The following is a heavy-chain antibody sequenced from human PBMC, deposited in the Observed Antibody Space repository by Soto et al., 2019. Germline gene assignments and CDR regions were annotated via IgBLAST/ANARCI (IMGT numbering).Heavy chain of an antibody. Sequence: QVQLVQSGAEMKKPGSSVKVSCQSSGGTFNTYAMNWVRQAPGQGPEWMGDISPMFGAANYAPKFQGRVTITADESTGTSCMQLSILTSEDTALYFCAREVQVHAPAFVYWGQGTLVTVSS. CDR2: ISPMFGAA. V-gene: IGHV1-69*19. D-gene: IGHD3-10*01. J-gene: IGHJ4*02. CDR1: GGTFNTYA. CDR3: AREVQVHAPAFVY.